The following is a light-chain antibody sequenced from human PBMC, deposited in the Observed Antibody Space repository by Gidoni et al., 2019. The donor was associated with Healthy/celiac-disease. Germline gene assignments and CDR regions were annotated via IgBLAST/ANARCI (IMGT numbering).Light chain of an antibody. CDR2: DAS. J-gene: IGKJ5*01. Sequence: EIVLTQSPAPLSVSPGERATRSCRASQRVSSYLAWYQQKPGQAPRLLIYDASNRATGIPARFSGSGSGTDFTLTISSLEPEDFAVYYGQQRSNWPPVTFGQGTRLEIK. V-gene: IGKV3-11*01. CDR3: QQRSNWPPVT. CDR1: QRVSSY.